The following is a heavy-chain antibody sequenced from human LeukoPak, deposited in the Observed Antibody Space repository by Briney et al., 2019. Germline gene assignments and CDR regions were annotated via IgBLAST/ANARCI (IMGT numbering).Heavy chain of an antibody. J-gene: IGHJ4*02. Sequence: GGSLRLSCAASGFTFSSYAMSWVRQAPGKGLEWVAKIKQDGSEEYYVDSVKGRFTISRDNAKNSLFLQMNSLRVEDTAIYYCARGGSYPGCWGQGTLVTVSS. V-gene: IGHV3-7*03. D-gene: IGHD1-26*01. CDR2: IKQDGSEE. CDR3: ARGGSYPGC. CDR1: GFTFSSYA.